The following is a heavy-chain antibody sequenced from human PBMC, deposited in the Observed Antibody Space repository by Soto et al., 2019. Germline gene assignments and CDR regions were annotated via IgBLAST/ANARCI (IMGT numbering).Heavy chain of an antibody. V-gene: IGHV6-1*01. CDR3: ARGEQYSGRIFDY. J-gene: IGHJ4*02. D-gene: IGHD1-26*01. CDR2: TYYRSKWYY. CDR1: GDSVSSNSAG. Sequence: SQTLLLTCAVTGDSVSSNSAGWSWVRQSPSRGLEWLGRTYYRSKWYYEYAVSVRGRITINPDTSKNQCSVQLNSVTPEDTAVYFCARGEQYSGRIFDYWGQGTLVTVSS.